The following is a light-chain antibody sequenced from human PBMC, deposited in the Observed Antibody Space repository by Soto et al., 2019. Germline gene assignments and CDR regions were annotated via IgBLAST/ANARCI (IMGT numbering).Light chain of an antibody. Sequence: QSALTQPPSASGSPGQSVTISCTGTSSDVGGYNYVSWYQQHPGKAPKLMIYEVSKRPSGVPDRFSGSKSGNTASLTVSWLQAEDEADYYCSSYAVSNNKVFGTGTKLTVL. CDR1: SSDVGGYNY. CDR3: SSYAVSNNKV. J-gene: IGLJ1*01. CDR2: EVS. V-gene: IGLV2-8*01.